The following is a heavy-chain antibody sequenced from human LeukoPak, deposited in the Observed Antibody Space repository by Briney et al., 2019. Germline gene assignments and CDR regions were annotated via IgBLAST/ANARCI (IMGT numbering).Heavy chain of an antibody. CDR3: AKEGDSGHCDY. J-gene: IGHJ4*02. Sequence: PSETLSLTCAVSGGSISSGGYSWSWVRQAPGKGLEWVSAISGSGGSTYYADSVKGRFTISRDNSKNTLYLQMNSLRAEDTAVYYCAKEGDSGHCDYWGQGTLVTVSS. CDR1: GGSISSGGYS. V-gene: IGHV3-23*01. D-gene: IGHD6-13*01. CDR2: ISGSGGST.